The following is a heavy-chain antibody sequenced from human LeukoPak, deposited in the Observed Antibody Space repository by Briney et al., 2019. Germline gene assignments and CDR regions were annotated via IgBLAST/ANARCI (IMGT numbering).Heavy chain of an antibody. CDR2: IYYSGST. CDR3: AAPYSASLCYDY. CDR1: GGSISSYY. D-gene: IGHD6-6*01. J-gene: IGHJ4*02. Sequence: SETLSLTCTVSGGSISSYYWSWIRQPPGKGLEWIGYIYYSGSTNYNPSLKSRVTISVDTSKNQFSLKLSSVTAADTAVYYCAAPYSASLCYDYWGQGTLVTVSS. V-gene: IGHV4-59*08.